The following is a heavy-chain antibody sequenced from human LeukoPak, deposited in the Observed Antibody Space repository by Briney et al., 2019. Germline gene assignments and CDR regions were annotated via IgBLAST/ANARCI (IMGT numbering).Heavy chain of an antibody. CDR1: GYAFTSYD. J-gene: IGHJ6*03. D-gene: IGHD2-8*02. V-gene: IGHV1-8*01. CDR3: ARGLTAPGALYYYYYMDV. CDR2: MNPNSGNT. Sequence: GASVKVSCKASGYAFTSYDINWVRQATGQGLEWMGWMNPNSGNTGYAQKFQGRVTMTRNTSISTAYMELSSLRSEDTVVYYCARGLTAPGALYYYYYMDVWGKGTTVTVSS.